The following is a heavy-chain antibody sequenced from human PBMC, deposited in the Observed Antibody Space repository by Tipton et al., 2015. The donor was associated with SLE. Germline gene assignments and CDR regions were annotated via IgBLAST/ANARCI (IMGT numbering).Heavy chain of an antibody. CDR3: ARGYSSSWYREFFDI. J-gene: IGHJ2*01. D-gene: IGHD6-13*01. CDR1: GGSISGYY. V-gene: IGHV4-59*12. Sequence: TLSLTCTVSGGSISGYYWNWFRQPPGRELEWIGYIYHSGSTNYNPSLMSRVTMSVDTSKNQFSLRLRSATAADTACYYCARGYSSSWYREFFDIWAVAPWSLSPQ. CDR2: IYHSGST.